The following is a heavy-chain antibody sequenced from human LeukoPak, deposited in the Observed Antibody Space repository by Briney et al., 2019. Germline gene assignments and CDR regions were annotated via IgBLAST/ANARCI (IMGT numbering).Heavy chain of an antibody. Sequence: GGSLRLSCAASGFTFSNSDMGWVRQAPGKGLEWVSSITPSSTYIYYAESMRGRFTVSRDNAKNSLYLQMNSLRAEDTAVYYCAGGDGDYDYFDYWGQGILVTVSS. J-gene: IGHJ4*02. CDR2: ITPSSTYI. CDR1: GFTFSNSD. CDR3: AGGDGDYDYFDY. V-gene: IGHV3-21*01. D-gene: IGHD4-17*01.